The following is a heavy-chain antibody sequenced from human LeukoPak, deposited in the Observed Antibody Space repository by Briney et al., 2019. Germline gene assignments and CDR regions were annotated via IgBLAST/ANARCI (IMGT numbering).Heavy chain of an antibody. V-gene: IGHV3-21*01. CDR3: AMEGYSGNYPAY. CDR2: ISSSSSYI. D-gene: IGHD1-26*01. CDR1: GFTFSTYS. J-gene: IGHJ4*02. Sequence: TGGSLRLSCAASGFTFSTYSMNWVRKAPGKGLEWVSSISSSSSYIYYADSVKGRFTISRDNAKKSLYLQMNSLRAEDTAVYYCAMEGYSGNYPAYWGQGTLVTVSS.